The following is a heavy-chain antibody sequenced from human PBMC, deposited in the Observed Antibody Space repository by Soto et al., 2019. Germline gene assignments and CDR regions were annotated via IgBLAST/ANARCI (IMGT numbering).Heavy chain of an antibody. J-gene: IGHJ6*02. CDR2: IYPGDSKT. CDR3: ARHQVGYFGQDFYYYGMDV. D-gene: IGHD3-9*01. Sequence: GESLKISCRGSGYTFTDYWIVWVRQMPGKGLEWTGVIYPGDSKTKYSPSFQGQVTLSADKSITTAYLQCSSLKASDTALYYCARHQVGYFGQDFYYYGMDVWGQGTTVTVSS. CDR1: GYTFTDYW. V-gene: IGHV5-51*01.